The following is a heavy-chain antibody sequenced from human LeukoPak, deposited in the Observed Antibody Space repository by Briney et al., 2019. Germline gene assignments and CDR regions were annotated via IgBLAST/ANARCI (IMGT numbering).Heavy chain of an antibody. Sequence: GGSLRLSCAASGFTFSSYEMNWVRQAPGKGLEWVSYISSSGSTIYYADSVKGRFTISRDNVKNSLYLQMNSLRTEDTAVYYCARDSGGTFDYWGQGTLVTVSS. V-gene: IGHV3-48*03. D-gene: IGHD3-16*01. J-gene: IGHJ4*02. CDR1: GFTFSSYE. CDR3: ARDSGGTFDY. CDR2: ISSSGSTI.